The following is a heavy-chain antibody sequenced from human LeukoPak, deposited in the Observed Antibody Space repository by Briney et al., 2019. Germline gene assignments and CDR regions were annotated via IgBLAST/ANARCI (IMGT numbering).Heavy chain of an antibody. CDR2: INPNSDGT. V-gene: IGHV1-2*02. CDR3: AREVAAAGKIELDY. D-gene: IGHD6-13*01. J-gene: IGHJ4*02. CDR1: GYTFTGYY. Sequence: GASVKVSCKASGYTFTGYYMHWVRQAPGQGLEWMGWINPNSDGTNYVQKFQGRVTMTRDTSISTAYMELSRLRSDDTAVYYCAREVAAAGKIELDYWGQGTLVTVSS.